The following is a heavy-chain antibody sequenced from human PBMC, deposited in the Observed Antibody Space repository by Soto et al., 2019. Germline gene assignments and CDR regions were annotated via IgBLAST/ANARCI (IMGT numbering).Heavy chain of an antibody. Sequence: GGSLRLSCAASGFTLSDYYMSWIRQAPGKGLAWVSCISSNGTTTNYADSVKGRFTISRDNAKNTLYLQMNSLRAEDTAVYYCARVPYCSSSGCYSWFDPWGQGTLVTVSS. V-gene: IGHV3-74*01. CDR1: GFTLSDYY. CDR3: ARVPYCSSSGCYSWFDP. J-gene: IGHJ5*02. CDR2: ISSNGTTT. D-gene: IGHD2-2*01.